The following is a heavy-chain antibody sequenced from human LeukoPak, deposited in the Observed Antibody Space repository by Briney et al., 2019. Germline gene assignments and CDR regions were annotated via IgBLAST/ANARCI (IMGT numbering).Heavy chain of an antibody. V-gene: IGHV4-31*03. CDR3: ARRGAHFFDS. Sequence: SETLSLTCTVSGASLSGFSHFWGWIRQRPGKGLEWIGYIHGTGNTYYSSSLQSRLSMSIDTSKSQFSLNLRSVTAADTAVYYCARRGAHFFDSWGLGTLVTVSS. CDR2: IHGTGNT. CDR1: GASLSGFSHF. D-gene: IGHD1-26*01. J-gene: IGHJ4*02.